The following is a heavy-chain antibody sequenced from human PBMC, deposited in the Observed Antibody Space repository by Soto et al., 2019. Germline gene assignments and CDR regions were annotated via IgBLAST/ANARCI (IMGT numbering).Heavy chain of an antibody. Sequence: SETLCLTCGVYGGPFGGYVGNWIRQPPGKGLEWIGEINHSGTTNYNPSLKSRVAISVDTSKNQFSLKLSSVTAADTAIYYCARRPDGFDLWGQGTLVTVSS. J-gene: IGHJ4*02. CDR2: INHSGTT. V-gene: IGHV4-34*01. CDR3: ARRPDGFDL. CDR1: GGPFGGYV.